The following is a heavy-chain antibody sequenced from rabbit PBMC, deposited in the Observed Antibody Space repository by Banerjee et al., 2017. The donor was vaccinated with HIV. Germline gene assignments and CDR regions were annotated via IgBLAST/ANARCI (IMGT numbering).Heavy chain of an antibody. J-gene: IGHJ4*01. CDR1: GFSLSNKYV. CDR3: AKDLAGVIGWNFGL. V-gene: IGHV1S45*01. CDR2: INTGSGGST. D-gene: IGHD4-1*01. Sequence: QEQLEESGGDLVKPEGSLTLTCTASGFSLSNKYVMCWVRQAPGKGLEWIACINTGSGGSTYYAHWAKGRFTISKTSSPTVTLQMASLTAADTATYFCAKDLAGVIGWNFGLWGPGTLVTVS.